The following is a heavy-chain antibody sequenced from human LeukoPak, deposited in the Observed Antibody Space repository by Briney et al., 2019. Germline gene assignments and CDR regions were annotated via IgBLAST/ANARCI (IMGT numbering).Heavy chain of an antibody. CDR1: GGSFSGYY. V-gene: IGHV4-34*01. CDR3: ARGRSDIVVVVAAPGRSFDP. CDR2: INHSGST. Sequence: SETLSLTCAVYGGSFSGYYWSWIRQPPGKGLEWIGEINHSGSTNYNPSLKSRVTISVDTSKNQFSLKLNSVTAADTAVYYCARGRSDIVVVVAAPGRSFDPWGQGTLVTVSS. J-gene: IGHJ5*02. D-gene: IGHD2-15*01.